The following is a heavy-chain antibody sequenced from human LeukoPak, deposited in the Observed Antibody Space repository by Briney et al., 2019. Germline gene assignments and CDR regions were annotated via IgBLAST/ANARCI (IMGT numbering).Heavy chain of an antibody. D-gene: IGHD3-22*01. CDR2: ISSSGSTI. Sequence: GGSLRLSCAASGFTFSDYYMSWIRQAPGKGLEWVSYISSSGSTIYYADSVKGRFTISRDNSKNTLYLQMNSLRAEDTAVYYCAKAVGNYYDSSGFQHWGQGTLVTVSS. V-gene: IGHV3-11*01. CDR1: GFTFSDYY. CDR3: AKAVGNYYDSSGFQH. J-gene: IGHJ1*01.